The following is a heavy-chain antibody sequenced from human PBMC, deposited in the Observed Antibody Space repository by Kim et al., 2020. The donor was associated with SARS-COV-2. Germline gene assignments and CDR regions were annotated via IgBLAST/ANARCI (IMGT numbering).Heavy chain of an antibody. J-gene: IGHJ4*02. CDR3: ARVGDGSGPGYFDY. D-gene: IGHD3-10*01. Sequence: SQKFQSRVTLTGDTSESTAYMELSSVRSEDTAVYYCARVGDGSGPGYFDYWGQGTLVTVSS. V-gene: IGHV1-3*01.